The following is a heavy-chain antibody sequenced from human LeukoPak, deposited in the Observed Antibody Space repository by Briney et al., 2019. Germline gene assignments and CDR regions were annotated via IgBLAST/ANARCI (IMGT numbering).Heavy chain of an antibody. CDR3: AREGLYGDPSLRAFDI. D-gene: IGHD4-17*01. Sequence: SETLSLTCTVSGGSISGSSYSWGWIRQPPGKGLEWIGNIYYSGSAYYKPSLKSRVTISVDTSKNQFSLKLSSVTAADTAVYYCAREGLYGDPSLRAFDIWGQGTMVTVSS. V-gene: IGHV4-39*07. CDR1: GGSISGSSYS. CDR2: IYYSGSA. J-gene: IGHJ3*02.